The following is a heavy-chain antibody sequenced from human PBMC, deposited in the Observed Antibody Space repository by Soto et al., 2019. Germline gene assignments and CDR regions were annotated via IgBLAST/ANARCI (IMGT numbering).Heavy chain of an antibody. Sequence: EAQLVESGGGLVQPGRSLRLSCAASGFTFDDFAMHWVRQAPGRGLEWVSGINWSGGSSGYSDSVKGRFTISRDNAKTSLYLEMNSLRVEDTALFYCVKANDQQLVEGGPFDMWGQGTMVTVSS. V-gene: IGHV3-9*01. CDR1: GFTFDDFA. CDR2: INWSGGSS. J-gene: IGHJ3*02. D-gene: IGHD6-13*01. CDR3: VKANDQQLVEGGPFDM.